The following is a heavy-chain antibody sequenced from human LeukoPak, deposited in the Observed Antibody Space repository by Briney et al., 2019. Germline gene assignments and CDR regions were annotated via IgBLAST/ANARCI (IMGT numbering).Heavy chain of an antibody. CDR1: GFTFNAHG. Sequence: AGGSLRLSCTTSGFTFNAHGMNWVRQAPGKGLEWVSGISGDGGITWYADAVRGRFTISRDNSQNTLSLQMSSLRAGDTAVFYCARDIASLAFDTWGRGTVVTVSS. CDR2: ISGDGGIT. D-gene: IGHD2-21*01. J-gene: IGHJ3*02. CDR3: ARDIASLAFDT. V-gene: IGHV3-23*01.